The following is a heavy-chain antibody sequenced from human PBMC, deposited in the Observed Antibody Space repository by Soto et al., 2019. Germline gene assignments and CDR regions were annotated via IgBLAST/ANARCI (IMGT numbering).Heavy chain of an antibody. CDR1: GGSISSYY. V-gene: IGHV4-59*01. Sequence: PSETLSLTCTVSGGSISSYYWCWIRQPPGKGLEWIGYIYYSGSTNYNPSLKSRVTISVDTSKNQFSLKLSSVTAADTAVYYCARAPIAVAGFDYWGQGTLVTVSS. J-gene: IGHJ4*02. D-gene: IGHD6-19*01. CDR3: ARAPIAVAGFDY. CDR2: IYYSGST.